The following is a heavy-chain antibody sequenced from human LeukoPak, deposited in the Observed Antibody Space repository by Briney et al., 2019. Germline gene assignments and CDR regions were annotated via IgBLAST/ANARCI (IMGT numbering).Heavy chain of an antibody. CDR1: GYSIRSGHY. D-gene: IGHD3-22*01. V-gene: IGHV4-38-2*01. CDR3: ARSGDYIKEGFDY. CDR2: INHSGIT. Sequence: KPSETLSLTCAVSGYSIRSGHYWGWIRQSPGKGLEWIGSINHSGITEYNPSLKSRVTLSVDTSKNQFSLQLRSVTAADRALYYCARSGDYIKEGFDYWGQGTQVTVSS. J-gene: IGHJ4*02.